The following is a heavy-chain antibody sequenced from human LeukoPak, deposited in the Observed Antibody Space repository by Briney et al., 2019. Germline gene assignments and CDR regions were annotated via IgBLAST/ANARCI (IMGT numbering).Heavy chain of an antibody. D-gene: IGHD6-25*01. CDR2: ISYDGSNK. CDR3: AKDRLY. J-gene: IGHJ4*02. Sequence: GGSLRLSCAVSGFSITNYWMTWVRQAPGKGLEWVAVISYDGSNKYYADSVKGRFTISRDNSKNTLYLQMNSLRAEDTAVYYCAKDRLYWGQGTLVTVSS. V-gene: IGHV3-30*18. CDR1: GFSITNYW.